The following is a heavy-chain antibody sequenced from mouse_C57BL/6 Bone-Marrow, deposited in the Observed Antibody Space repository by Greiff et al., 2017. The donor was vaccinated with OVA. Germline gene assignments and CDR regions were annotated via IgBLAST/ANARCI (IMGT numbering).Heavy chain of an antibody. J-gene: IGHJ2*01. V-gene: IGHV5-6*01. CDR2: ISSGGSYT. CDR3: ARHDGYPDY. Sequence: EVKLVESGGDLVKPGGSLKLSCAASGFTFSSYGMSWVRQTPDKRLEWVATISSGGSYTYYPDSVKGRFTISRDNAKNTLYLQRSSLKSEDTAMYYCARHDGYPDYWGQGTTLTVSS. CDR1: GFTFSSYG. D-gene: IGHD2-3*01.